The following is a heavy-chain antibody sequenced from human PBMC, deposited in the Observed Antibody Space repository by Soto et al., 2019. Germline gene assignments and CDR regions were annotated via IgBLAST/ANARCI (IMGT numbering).Heavy chain of an antibody. CDR3: ARPTPGYSSGWFIDY. J-gene: IGHJ4*02. CDR2: IYYSGST. V-gene: IGHV4-30-4*01. D-gene: IGHD6-19*01. Sequence: QVQLQESGPGLVKPSQTLSLTCTVSGGSISSGDYYWSWIRQPPEKGLEWIGYIYYSGSTYYNPSLKSRVTLSVDTSKNQSSLKLSSVTAADTAVYYCARPTPGYSSGWFIDYWGQGTLVTVSS. CDR1: GGSISSGDYY.